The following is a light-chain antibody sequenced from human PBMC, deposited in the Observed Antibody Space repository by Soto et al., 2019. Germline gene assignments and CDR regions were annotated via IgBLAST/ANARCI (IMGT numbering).Light chain of an antibody. Sequence: EIVLTQSPDTLSLSPGERATLSCRASQSVASNQLAWYQHKSDQAPRLLIHAVFTRANGIPDRFSGSGSGTDFTLTISRLEPEDFAVYYCQQYGGSPQTFGQGTKLEIK. CDR2: AVF. V-gene: IGKV3-20*01. CDR3: QQYGGSPQT. CDR1: QSVASNQ. J-gene: IGKJ1*01.